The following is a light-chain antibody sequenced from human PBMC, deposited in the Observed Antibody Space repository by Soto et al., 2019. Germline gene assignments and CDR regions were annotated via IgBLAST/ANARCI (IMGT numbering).Light chain of an antibody. V-gene: IGKV1-5*01. CDR1: QSIGRF. Sequence: DIQMTQSPSTLSASVGDRVTITCRASQSIGRFLAWYQHQPGKAQKLLIYDAYTLESGVQSRFSGTGSGTEFTFSITSLQPEDFGTYYCKHYNSYSEAFGQGTKVDIK. CDR3: KHYNSYSEA. CDR2: DAY. J-gene: IGKJ1*01.